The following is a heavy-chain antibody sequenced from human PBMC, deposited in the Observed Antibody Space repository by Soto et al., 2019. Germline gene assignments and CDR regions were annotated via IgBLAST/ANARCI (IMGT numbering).Heavy chain of an antibody. CDR1: GFTFSSYA. J-gene: IGHJ4*02. D-gene: IGHD2-2*01. V-gene: IGHV3-23*01. CDR3: AKVVSVVPAAIHGYFDY. CDR2: ISGSGGST. Sequence: GGSLRLSCAASGFTFSSYAMSWVRQAPGKGLEWVSAISGSGGSTYYADSVKGRFTISRDNSKNTLYLQMNSLRAEDTAVYYCAKVVSVVPAAIHGYFDYWGQGTLVTVSS.